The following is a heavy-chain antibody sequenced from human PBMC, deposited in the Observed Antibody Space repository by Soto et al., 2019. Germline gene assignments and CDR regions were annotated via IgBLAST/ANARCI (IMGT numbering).Heavy chain of an antibody. Sequence: ASVKVSCKASGYTFTGYYMHWVRQAPGQGLEWMGWINPNSGGTNYAQKFQGRVTMTRDTSISTAYMELSRLRSDDTAVYYCARGSSGSTTYYYYGMDVWGQGTTVTVYS. J-gene: IGHJ6*02. D-gene: IGHD1-26*01. V-gene: IGHV1-2*02. CDR1: GYTFTGYY. CDR2: INPNSGGT. CDR3: ARGSSGSTTYYYYGMDV.